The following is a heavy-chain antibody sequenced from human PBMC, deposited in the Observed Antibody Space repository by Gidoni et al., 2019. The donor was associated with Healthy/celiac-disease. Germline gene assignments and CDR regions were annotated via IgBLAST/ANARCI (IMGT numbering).Heavy chain of an antibody. Sequence: EVQLVESGGGLVQPGGSLRLYCAASGFTFSSYWRRWVRQAPGKGLEWVANIKQEGSEKSYVDSSKGRFTISSTYVKKSLDLQMNSLRSDDMTVYYCARVLDCSSTSCYLSAYYYYYMDVCGKVTTVTVSS. CDR2: IKQEGSEK. D-gene: IGHD2-2*01. CDR3: ARVLDCSSTSCYLSAYYYYYMDV. V-gene: IGHV3-7*01. J-gene: IGHJ6*03. CDR1: GFTFSSYW.